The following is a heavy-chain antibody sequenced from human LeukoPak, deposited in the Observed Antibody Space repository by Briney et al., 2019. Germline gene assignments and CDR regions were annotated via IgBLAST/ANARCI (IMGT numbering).Heavy chain of an antibody. V-gene: IGHV4-39*01. CDR1: GGSISSSSYY. J-gene: IGHJ6*03. Sequence: SXTLSLTCTVSGGSISSSSYYWGWIRQPPGKGLEWIGSIYYSGSTYYNPSLKSRVTISVDTSKNQFSLKLSSVTAADTAVYYCASISSYYYYYYMDVWGKGTTVTVSS. CDR3: ASISSYYYYYYMDV. D-gene: IGHD6-6*01. CDR2: IYYSGST.